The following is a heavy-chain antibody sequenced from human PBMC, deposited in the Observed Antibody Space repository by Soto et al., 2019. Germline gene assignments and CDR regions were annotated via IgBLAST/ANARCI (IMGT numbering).Heavy chain of an antibody. CDR2: VNPNSGGT. CDR3: ARDLGLRHTYYYYYGMDV. J-gene: IGHJ6*02. CDR1: GYTFTGYY. Sequence: ASVKVSCKASGYTFTGYYMHWVRQAPGQGLEWMGWVNPNSGGTNYAQKFQGRVTMTKNTLYLQMNSLRAEDTAVYYCARDLGLRHTYYYYYGMDVWGQGTTVTVSS. D-gene: IGHD5-12*01. V-gene: IGHV1-2*02.